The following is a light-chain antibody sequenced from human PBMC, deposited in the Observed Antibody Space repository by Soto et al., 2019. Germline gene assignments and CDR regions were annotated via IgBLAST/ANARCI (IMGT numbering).Light chain of an antibody. V-gene: IGKV2-28*01. CDR3: MQALQEWT. CDR2: LGS. Sequence: DAVMTQSPLSLPVTPGEPASISCRSSQSLLQRNGYNYLDWYLQKPGQSPQLLIYLGSNRASGVPDRFSGSGSGTDFTLKISRVEAEDVGVYYCMQALQEWTFGQGTKADI. CDR1: QSLLQRNGYNY. J-gene: IGKJ1*01.